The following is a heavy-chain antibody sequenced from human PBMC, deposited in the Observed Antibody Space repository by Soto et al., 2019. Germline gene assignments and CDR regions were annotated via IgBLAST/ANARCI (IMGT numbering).Heavy chain of an antibody. J-gene: IGHJ6*02. CDR1: GYTFTGYY. D-gene: IGHD1-26*01. CDR3: ARRVWSWRPGPYGMDV. Sequence: RASLKVSCTPSGYTFTGYYMHWVRQAPGQGLEWMGWINPNSGGTNYAQKFQGRVTMTRDTSISTAYMELSRLISDDTTVYYCARRVWSWRPGPYGMDVWGQGTMVTVSS. CDR2: INPNSGGT. V-gene: IGHV1-2*02.